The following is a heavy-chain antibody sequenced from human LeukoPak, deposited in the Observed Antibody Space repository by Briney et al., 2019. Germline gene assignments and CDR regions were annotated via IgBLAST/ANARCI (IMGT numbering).Heavy chain of an antibody. J-gene: IGHJ4*02. CDR3: VRDGDAYDFDL. Sequence: WVSRIKSDGSLTHYADSVRGRFTISRDNAKNTLFLQMVGLRAEDTAIYYCVRDGDAYDFDLWGQGILVTVSS. V-gene: IGHV3-74*01. D-gene: IGHD5-12*01. CDR2: IKSDGSLT.